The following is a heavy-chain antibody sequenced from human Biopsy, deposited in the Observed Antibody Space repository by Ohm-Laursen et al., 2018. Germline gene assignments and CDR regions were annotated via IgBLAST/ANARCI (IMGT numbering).Heavy chain of an antibody. Sequence: SLRLSCAASGFTFSSYGMNWVRQAPGKGLEWVSSISASGNHIYYTDSVKGRFTVSRDNGKNSVYLQMNSLRVENTAAYYCARDGEAKYCKHGVCPSDFWGQGTLVTVSS. CDR1: GFTFSSYG. CDR2: ISASGNHI. V-gene: IGHV3-21*01. CDR3: ARDGEAKYCKHGVCPSDF. D-gene: IGHD2-8*01. J-gene: IGHJ4*02.